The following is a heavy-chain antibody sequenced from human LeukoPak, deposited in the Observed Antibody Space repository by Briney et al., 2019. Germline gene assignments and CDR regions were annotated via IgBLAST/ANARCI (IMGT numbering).Heavy chain of an antibody. CDR2: ISGSGGSI. CDR1: GITFSDSV. D-gene: IGHD2-21*01. CDR3: ASRGGAAILDS. J-gene: IGHJ4*02. V-gene: IGHV3-23*01. Sequence: PGGSLRLSCAASGITFSDSVMSWVRQAPGRGLEWVSSISGSGGSIYYTDSVESRFTISRDNSNNTLYLQMNSLRAEDTAVYYCASRGGAAILDSWGQGTLVTVSS.